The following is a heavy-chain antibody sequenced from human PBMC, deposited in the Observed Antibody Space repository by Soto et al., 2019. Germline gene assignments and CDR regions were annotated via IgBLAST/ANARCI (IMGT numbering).Heavy chain of an antibody. D-gene: IGHD2-8*01. CDR3: ARDKVSVLMVYARDYYYYGMDV. Sequence: GGSLRLSCAASGFTFSSYGMHWVRQAPGKGLEWVAVIWYDGSNKYYADSVKGRFTISRDNSKNTLYLQMNSLRAEDTAVYYCARDKVSVLMVYARDYYYYGMDVWGQGTTVTVSS. J-gene: IGHJ6*02. CDR1: GFTFSSYG. V-gene: IGHV3-33*01. CDR2: IWYDGSNK.